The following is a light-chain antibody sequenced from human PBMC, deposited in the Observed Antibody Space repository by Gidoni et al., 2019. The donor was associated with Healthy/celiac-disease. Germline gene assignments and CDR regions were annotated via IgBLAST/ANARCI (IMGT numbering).Light chain of an antibody. CDR1: QSVSSN. J-gene: IGKJ3*01. CDR3: QQYNNWFT. CDR2: GAS. V-gene: IGKV3-15*01. Sequence: EIVMTQSPATLSVSPGERATLSCSASQSVSSNLAWYQQKPGQAPRILIYGASTRATGIPARFSGSGSGTEFTLTLSSLQSEDFAVYYCQQYNNWFTFGPGTKVDIK.